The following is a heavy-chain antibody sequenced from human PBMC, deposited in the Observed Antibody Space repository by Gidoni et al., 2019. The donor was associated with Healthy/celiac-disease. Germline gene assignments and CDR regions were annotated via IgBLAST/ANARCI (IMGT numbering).Heavy chain of an antibody. CDR1: GFTFSSYG. Sequence: QVQLVESGGGVVQPGRSLRRSCAASGFTFSSYGMHWVRQAPGKGLEVVAVIWYDGSNKYYADSVKGRFTISRDNSKNTLYLQMNSLRAEDTAVYYCASNYYYDSSGYYALDYWGQGTLVTVSS. J-gene: IGHJ4*02. V-gene: IGHV3-33*01. D-gene: IGHD3-22*01. CDR3: ASNYYYDSSGYYALDY. CDR2: IWYDGSNK.